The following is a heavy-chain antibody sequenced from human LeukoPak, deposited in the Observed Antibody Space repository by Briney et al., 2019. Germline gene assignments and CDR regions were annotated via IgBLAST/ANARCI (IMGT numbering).Heavy chain of an antibody. CDR3: AKDVGGYDSSGYYYEVLDFDY. J-gene: IGHJ4*02. CDR2: ISGSGGST. D-gene: IGHD3-22*01. Sequence: GGSLRLSCAASGFTFSDHYIDWVRQAPGKGLEWVSAISGSGGSTYYADSVKGRFTISRDNSKNTLYLQMNSLRAEDTAVYYCAKDVGGYDSSGYYYEVLDFDYWGQGTLVTVSS. V-gene: IGHV3-23*01. CDR1: GFTFSDHY.